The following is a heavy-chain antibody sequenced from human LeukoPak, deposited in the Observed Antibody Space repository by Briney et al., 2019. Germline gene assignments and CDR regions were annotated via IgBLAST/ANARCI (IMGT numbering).Heavy chain of an antibody. V-gene: IGHV3-23*01. CDR1: GFTFSSYA. D-gene: IGHD4-17*01. J-gene: IGHJ4*02. Sequence: GGSLTLSCAVSGFTFSSYAKRWVRQAPGKGLEWVSDISGSGFSTYYADSVKARFTISRDNSKNTLYLKMNSLRAEDTAIYYCSRGTDYGDYAGEGYWGQGTLVTVSS. CDR3: SRGTDYGDYAGEGY. CDR2: ISGSGFST.